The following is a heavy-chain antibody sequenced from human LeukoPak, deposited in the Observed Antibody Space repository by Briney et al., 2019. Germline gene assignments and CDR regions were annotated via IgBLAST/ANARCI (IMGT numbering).Heavy chain of an antibody. D-gene: IGHD2-21*02. Sequence: PGGSLRLSCAASGFTFSSYGMHWVRQAPGKGLEWVAVIWYDGSNKYYADSVKGRFTISRDNSKNTLYLQMNSLRAEDTAVYYCARQTYCGGDCYPIDYRGQGTLVTVSS. CDR1: GFTFSSYG. V-gene: IGHV3-33*01. CDR2: IWYDGSNK. J-gene: IGHJ4*02. CDR3: ARQTYCGGDCYPIDY.